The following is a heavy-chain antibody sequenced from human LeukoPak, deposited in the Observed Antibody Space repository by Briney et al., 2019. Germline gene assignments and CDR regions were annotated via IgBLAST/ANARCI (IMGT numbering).Heavy chain of an antibody. CDR2: IIPIFGTA. D-gene: IGHD5-18*01. J-gene: IGHJ4*02. V-gene: IGHV1-69*06. CDR1: GGTFSSYA. CDR3: ARLQEDTAMAYGY. Sequence: SVKVSCKASGGTFSSYAISWVRQAPGQGLEWMGGIIPIFGTANYAQKFQGRVTITADKSTSTAYMELSSLRSEDTAVYYCARLQEDTAMAYGYWGQGTLVTVSS.